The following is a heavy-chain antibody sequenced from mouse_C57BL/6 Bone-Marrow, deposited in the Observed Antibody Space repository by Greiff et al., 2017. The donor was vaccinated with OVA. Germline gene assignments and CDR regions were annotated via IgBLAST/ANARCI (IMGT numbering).Heavy chain of an antibody. CDR2: ISNGGGST. V-gene: IGHV5-12*01. CDR1: GFTFSDYY. J-gene: IGHJ4*01. CDR3: ARDGDY. Sequence: EVKLMESGGGLVQPGGSLKLSCAASGFTFSDYYMYWVRQTPEKRLEWVAYISNGGGSTYYPDTVKGRSTISRDNAKNTLYLQMSRLKSEDTAMYYCARDGDYWGQGTSVTVSS.